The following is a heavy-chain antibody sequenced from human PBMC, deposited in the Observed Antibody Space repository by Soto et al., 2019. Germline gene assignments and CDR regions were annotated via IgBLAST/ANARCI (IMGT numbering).Heavy chain of an antibody. D-gene: IGHD1-26*01. Sequence: QVTLKESGPVLVKPTETLTLTCTVSGFSLRNDRMGVSWIRQPPGKALEWLANMYANDEKSYNTSLKSRLTISXDXXKSQVVLTLTKLDPVDTATYYCARFLVGATENFDYWGQGTLVTVSS. CDR3: ARFLVGATENFDY. J-gene: IGHJ4*02. CDR1: GFSLRNDRMG. CDR2: MYANDEK. V-gene: IGHV2-26*01.